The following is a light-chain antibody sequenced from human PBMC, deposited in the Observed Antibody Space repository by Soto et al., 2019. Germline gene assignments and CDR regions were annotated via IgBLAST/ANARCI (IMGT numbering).Light chain of an antibody. CDR2: DVS. J-gene: IGLJ7*01. CDR1: SSDIGVSDS. V-gene: IGLV2-11*01. CDR3: CSYAGSVA. Sequence: SALTQPRSVSGSPGQSVTISCTGTSSDIGVSDSVSWYQQHPGKAPKLMIYDVSKWPSGVPDRFSGSKSGNTASLTISDLQVEDEADYFCCSYAGSVAFGGGTQLTVL.